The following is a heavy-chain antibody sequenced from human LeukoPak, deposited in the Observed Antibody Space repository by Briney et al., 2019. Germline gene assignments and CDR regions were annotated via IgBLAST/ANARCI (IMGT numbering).Heavy chain of an antibody. D-gene: IGHD4-17*01. CDR3: ARALCDGDSGQQFDY. CDR1: GCTFSSYA. V-gene: IGHV1-69*05. Sequence: SVKVSCKASGCTFSSYAINWVRQAPGQGLEWMGWINPNFGTTDYAQKFQGRVTITTNESTSTAYMELSSLRSEDTAVYYCARALCDGDSGQQFDYWGQGTLVTVSS. CDR2: INPNFGTT. J-gene: IGHJ4*02.